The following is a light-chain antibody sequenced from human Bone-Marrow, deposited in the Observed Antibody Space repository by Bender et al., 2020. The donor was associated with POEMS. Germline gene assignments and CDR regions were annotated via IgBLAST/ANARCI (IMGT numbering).Light chain of an antibody. V-gene: IGLV1-40*01. CDR1: SSNIGAGYD. CDR3: QSYDSSLSGYV. Sequence: QSVLTQPPSVSGAPGQRVTISCTGSSSNIGAGYDVHWYQQPPGTAPKLLIYGNSNRPSGVPDRFSGSKSGASASLAITGLQAEDEADYYCQSYDSSLSGYVFGIGTKVTVL. J-gene: IGLJ1*01. CDR2: GNS.